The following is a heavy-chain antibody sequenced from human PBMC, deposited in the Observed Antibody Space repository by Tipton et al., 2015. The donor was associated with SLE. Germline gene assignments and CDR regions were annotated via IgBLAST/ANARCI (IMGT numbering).Heavy chain of an antibody. Sequence: TLSLTCTVSGGSISSYYWSWIRQPPGKGLEWIGYIYYSGSTNHNPSLKSRVTISVDTSKNQFSLKLSSVTAADTAVYYCARGGTRYCSSTSCFTGYYYYYMDVWGKGTTVTVSS. CDR1: GGSISSYY. V-gene: IGHV4-59*01. J-gene: IGHJ6*03. D-gene: IGHD2-2*01. CDR3: ARGGTRYCSSTSCFTGYYYYYMDV. CDR2: IYYSGST.